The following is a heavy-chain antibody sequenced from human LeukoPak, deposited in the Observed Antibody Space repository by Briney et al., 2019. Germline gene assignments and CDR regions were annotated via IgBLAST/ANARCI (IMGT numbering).Heavy chain of an antibody. CDR1: GFSFSTYW. CDR2: IDRDGSVR. V-gene: IGHV3-7*01. Sequence: GGSLRLSCSASGFSFSTYWMSWVRQTPETGLEFVANIDRDGSVRNYMDSLRGRSTISRDDAKKSMYLEINSLRADDTAVYHCARDPGSSSFDLWGRGALVTVSS. CDR3: ARDPGSSSFDL. J-gene: IGHJ4*02. D-gene: IGHD6-13*01.